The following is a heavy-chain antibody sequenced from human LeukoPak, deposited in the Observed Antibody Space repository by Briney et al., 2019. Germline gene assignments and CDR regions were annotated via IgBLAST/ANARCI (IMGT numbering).Heavy chain of an antibody. CDR2: ISSSSSYI. CDR3: ARARVATLMDV. J-gene: IGHJ6*03. CDR1: GFTFSSYS. V-gene: IGHV3-21*01. Sequence: PGGSLRLSCAASGFTFSSYSMIWVRQAPGKGLEWVSSISSSSSYIYYADSVKGRFTISRDNAKNSLYLQMNSLRAEDTAVYYCARARVATLMDVWGKGTTVTVSS. D-gene: IGHD5-12*01.